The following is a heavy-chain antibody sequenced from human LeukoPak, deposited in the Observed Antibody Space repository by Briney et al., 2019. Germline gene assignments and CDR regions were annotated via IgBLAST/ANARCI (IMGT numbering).Heavy chain of an antibody. CDR1: GFTFSSYS. Sequence: GGSLRLSCAASGFTFSSYSMNWVRQAPGKGLEWVSYISSSSSTIYYADSVKGRFTISRDNSKNTLYLQMNSLRAEDTAVYYCAKGNCGGDCYLLAGFDYWGQGTLVTVSS. V-gene: IGHV3-48*01. CDR2: ISSSSSTI. CDR3: AKGNCGGDCYLLAGFDY. J-gene: IGHJ4*02. D-gene: IGHD2-21*02.